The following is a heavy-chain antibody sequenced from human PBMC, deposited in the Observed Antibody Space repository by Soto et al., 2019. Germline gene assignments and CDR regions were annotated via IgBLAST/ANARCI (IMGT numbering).Heavy chain of an antibody. CDR1: GGSVSSGSYY. J-gene: IGHJ6*02. CDR2: IYYSGST. D-gene: IGHD3-3*01. V-gene: IGHV4-61*01. Sequence: PSETLSLTCTVSGGSVSSGSYYWSWIRQPPGKGLEWIGYIYYSGSTNYNPSLKSRVTISVDTTKNQFSLKLSSVTAADTAVYYCAREGFLEWSPPYYGMDVWGQGTTVTVSS. CDR3: AREGFLEWSPPYYGMDV.